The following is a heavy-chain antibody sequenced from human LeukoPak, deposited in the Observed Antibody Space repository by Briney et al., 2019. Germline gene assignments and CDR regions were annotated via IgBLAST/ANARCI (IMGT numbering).Heavy chain of an antibody. CDR3: ARATGSSSASSHSFDI. CDR1: GGSISSYY. J-gene: IGHJ3*02. CDR2: IYTSGST. Sequence: SETLSLTCTVSGGSISSYYWSWIRQPAGKGLEWIGRIYTSGSTNYNPSLKSRVTISVDKSKNQFSLKLSSVTAADTAVYYCARATGSSSASSHSFDIWGQGTMATVSS. D-gene: IGHD2-2*01. V-gene: IGHV4-4*07.